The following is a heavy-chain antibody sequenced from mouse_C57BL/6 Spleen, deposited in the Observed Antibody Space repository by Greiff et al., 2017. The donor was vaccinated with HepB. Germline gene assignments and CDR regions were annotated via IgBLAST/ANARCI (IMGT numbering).Heavy chain of an antibody. CDR2: INPNNGGT. J-gene: IGHJ2*01. V-gene: IGHV1-22*01. D-gene: IGHD4-1*01. Sequence: EVKLVESGPELVKPGASVKMSCKASGYTFTDYNMHWVKQSHGKSLEWIGYINPNNGGTSYNQKFKGKATLTVNKSSSTAYMELRSLTSEDSAVYYCARGELGSDYWGQGTTLTVSS. CDR3: ARGELGSDY. CDR1: GYTFTDYN.